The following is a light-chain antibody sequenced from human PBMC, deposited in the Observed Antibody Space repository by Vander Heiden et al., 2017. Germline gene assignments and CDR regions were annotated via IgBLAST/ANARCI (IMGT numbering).Light chain of an antibody. J-gene: IGLJ2*01. CDR3: QSCDSSLSGVV. V-gene: IGLV1-40*01. CDR1: RANIWAGYD. Sequence: QSVLTQPPPAPGVPGTRVNIACTWSRANIWAGYDVHWYQQLPGTAPKLLLYGNSKRPSGVPDRVSGSKSGTSASLAITGLQSEDEADYYCQSCDSSLSGVVFGGGTKLTVL. CDR2: GNS.